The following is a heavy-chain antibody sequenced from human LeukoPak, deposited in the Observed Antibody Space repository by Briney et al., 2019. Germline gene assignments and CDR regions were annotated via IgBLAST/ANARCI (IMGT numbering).Heavy chain of an antibody. V-gene: IGHV1-46*01. D-gene: IGHD2-15*01. CDR2: TNPSGGST. CDR1: GYTFTSYY. J-gene: IGHJ4*02. Sequence: GASVKVSCKASGYTFTSYYMHWVRQAPGQGLEWVGITNPSGGSTSYAQKFQGRVTMTRDTSTSTVYMELSSLRSDDTAVYYCARASAGLIDYWGQGTLVTVSS. CDR3: ARASAGLIDY.